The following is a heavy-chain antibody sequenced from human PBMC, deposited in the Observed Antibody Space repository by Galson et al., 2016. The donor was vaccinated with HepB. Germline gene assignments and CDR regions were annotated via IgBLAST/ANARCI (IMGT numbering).Heavy chain of an antibody. Sequence: SLRLSCAASGFTFSTYAMSWMRQAPGKGLEWVSTIHADGGRPYYADSVKGRFAISRDNSKSTLYVQMNSLRAEDTAVYYCARDPPPPPKKMRVTGFDWMPHGMDVWGQGTTFTVSS. J-gene: IGHJ6*02. CDR3: ARDPPPPPKKMRVTGFDWMPHGMDV. CDR1: GFTFSTYA. CDR2: IHADGGRP. V-gene: IGHV3-23*01. D-gene: IGHD5-12*01.